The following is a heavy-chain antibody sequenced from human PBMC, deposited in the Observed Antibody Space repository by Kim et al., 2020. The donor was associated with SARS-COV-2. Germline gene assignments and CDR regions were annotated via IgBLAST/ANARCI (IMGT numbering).Heavy chain of an antibody. CDR3: TTDSGWYQSAFDI. V-gene: IGHV3-15*01. Sequence: YAAPVKGRFTISRDDSKNTLYLQMNSLKTEDTAVYYCTTDSGWYQSAFDIWGQGTMVTVSS. J-gene: IGHJ3*02. D-gene: IGHD6-19*01.